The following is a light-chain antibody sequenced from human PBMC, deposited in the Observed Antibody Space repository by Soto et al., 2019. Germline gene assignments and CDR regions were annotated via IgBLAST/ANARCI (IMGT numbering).Light chain of an antibody. CDR2: DVS. V-gene: IGLV2-14*01. CDR1: SSDVGGYNY. Sequence: QSALTQPASVSGSPGQSVTISCTGTSSDVGGYNYVHWYQQHPGKAPKLMIYDVSNRPSGVSNRVSGSKSGNTASLTISGLQAEDEAEYYCSSYTSSSTLVVFGGGTKLTVL. J-gene: IGLJ2*01. CDR3: SSYTSSSTLVV.